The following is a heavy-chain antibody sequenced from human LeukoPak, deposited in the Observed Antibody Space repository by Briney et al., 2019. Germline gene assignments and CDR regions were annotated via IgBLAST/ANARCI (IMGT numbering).Heavy chain of an antibody. CDR1: GTSFSAFY. CDR2: INHSGNT. V-gene: IGHV4-34*01. CDR3: AQQLWGY. Sequence: SETLSLTCAVYGTSFSAFYWSWIRQPPGKGLEWIGEINHSGNTNYNPSLKSRVTMSVDTSKNQFSLNLNSVTAADTAVYYCAQQLWGYWGQGTLVTVSS. D-gene: IGHD2-21*01. J-gene: IGHJ4*02.